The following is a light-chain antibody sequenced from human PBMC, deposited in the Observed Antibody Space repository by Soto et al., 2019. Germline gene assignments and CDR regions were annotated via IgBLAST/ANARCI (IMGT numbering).Light chain of an antibody. CDR2: GAS. V-gene: IGKV1-39*01. CDR1: QTIDKY. J-gene: IGKJ1*01. Sequence: IQMTQSPSSLSASVGDRVTITCRASQTIDKYLNWYQHIPGRAPKLLIYGASSLQSGVPTRFSGSGGGTYFTLTISSLQHEDFATYYCQQSYSSPGTFGRGTRAE. CDR3: QQSYSSPGT.